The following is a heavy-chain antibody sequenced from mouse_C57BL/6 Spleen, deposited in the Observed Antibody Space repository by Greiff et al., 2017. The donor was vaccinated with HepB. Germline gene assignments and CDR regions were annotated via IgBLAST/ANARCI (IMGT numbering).Heavy chain of an antibody. CDR1: GFTFSSYA. D-gene: IGHD1-1*01. CDR2: ISSGGDYI. J-gene: IGHJ2*01. CDR3: TRDRIATVFDY. Sequence: EVKLVESGEGLVKPGGSLKLSCAASGFTFSSYAMSWVRQTPEKRLEWVAYISSGGDYIYYADTVKGRFTISRDNARNTLYLQMSSLKSEDTAMYYCTRDRIATVFDYWGQGTTLTVSS. V-gene: IGHV5-9-1*02.